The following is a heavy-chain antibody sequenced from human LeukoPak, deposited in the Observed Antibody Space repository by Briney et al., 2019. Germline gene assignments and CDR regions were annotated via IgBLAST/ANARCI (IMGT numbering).Heavy chain of an antibody. CDR2: ISSSGSTI. CDR1: GFTFSSYE. CDR3: ASSGYYDILTGYPPNYFDY. J-gene: IGHJ4*02. V-gene: IGHV3-48*03. Sequence: GGSLRLSCAASGFTFSSYEMNWVRQAPGKGLEWVSYISSSGSTIYYADSVKGRFTISRDNAKNSLYLQMNSLGAEDTAVYYCASSGYYDILTGYPPNYFDYWGQGTLVTVSS. D-gene: IGHD3-9*01.